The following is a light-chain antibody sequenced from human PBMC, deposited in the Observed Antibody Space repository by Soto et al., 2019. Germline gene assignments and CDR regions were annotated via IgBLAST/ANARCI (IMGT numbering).Light chain of an antibody. CDR3: QQYSSYWT. J-gene: IGKJ1*01. V-gene: IGKV1-5*01. Sequence: DIQMTQSPSTLSAFVGDRVTITCRASQSIGRWLAWYQQKPGKAPKLLIYDASSLESGVPSRFSGSGSGTEFTLTISSLQPDDFATYYCQQYSSYWTFGQGTKVDIK. CDR2: DAS. CDR1: QSIGRW.